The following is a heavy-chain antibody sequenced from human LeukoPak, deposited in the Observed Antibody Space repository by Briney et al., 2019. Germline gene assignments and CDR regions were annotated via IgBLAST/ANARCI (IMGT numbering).Heavy chain of an antibody. D-gene: IGHD1-26*01. Sequence: SETLSLTCTVSGGSISSYYWSWIRQPAGKGLEWIGRIYSRGSTNYNPSPKSRVTMSVDTSKNQFSLKLSSVTAADTAVYYCARVGHIVGATTIDYWGQGTLVTVSS. V-gene: IGHV4-4*07. CDR3: ARVGHIVGATTIDY. CDR1: GGSISSYY. J-gene: IGHJ4*02. CDR2: IYSRGST.